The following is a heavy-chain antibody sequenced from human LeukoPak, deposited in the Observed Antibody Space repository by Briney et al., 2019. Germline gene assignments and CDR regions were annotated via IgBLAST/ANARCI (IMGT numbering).Heavy chain of an antibody. CDR3: AGRVTGYSSGYVY. J-gene: IGHJ4*02. CDR1: GFTFSNYA. Sequence: GGSLRLSCAASGFTFSNYAMSWVRQAPGKGLEWVSVISHNGGSTYYADSVKGRFTISRDNSKNTLDLQLNSLRAEDMAVYYCAGRVTGYSSGYVYWGQGTLVTVSS. D-gene: IGHD5-18*01. CDR2: ISHNGGST. V-gene: IGHV3-23*01.